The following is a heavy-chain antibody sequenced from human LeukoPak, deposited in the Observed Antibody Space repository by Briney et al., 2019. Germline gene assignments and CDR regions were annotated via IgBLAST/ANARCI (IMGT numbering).Heavy chain of an antibody. CDR3: AKDLLWFGEQYYYYGMDV. D-gene: IGHD3-10*01. Sequence: PGGSLRLSCAASGFTFDDYAMHWVRQAPGKGLEWVSGISWNSGSIGYADSVKGRFTISRDNAKNSLYLQMNSLRAEGTALYYCAKDLLWFGEQYYYYGMDVWGPRDHGHRLL. CDR2: ISWNSGSI. V-gene: IGHV3-9*01. J-gene: IGHJ6*01. CDR1: GFTFDDYA.